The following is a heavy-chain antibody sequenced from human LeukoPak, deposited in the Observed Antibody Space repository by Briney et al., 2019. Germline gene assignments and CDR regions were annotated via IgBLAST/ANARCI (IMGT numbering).Heavy chain of an antibody. J-gene: IGHJ4*02. CDR1: GGSISSSSYY. D-gene: IGHD5-18*01. Sequence: SETLSLTCTVSGGSISSSSYYWGWIRQPPGKGLEWIVSIYYSGSTYYNPSLKSRVTISVDTSKNQFSLKLSSVTAADTAVYYCARHGYSYGIWGQGTLVTVSS. V-gene: IGHV4-39*01. CDR2: IYYSGST. CDR3: ARHGYSYGI.